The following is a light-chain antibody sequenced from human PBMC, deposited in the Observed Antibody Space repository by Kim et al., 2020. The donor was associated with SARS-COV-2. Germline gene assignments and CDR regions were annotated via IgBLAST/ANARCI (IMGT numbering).Light chain of an antibody. CDR2: GAS. V-gene: IGKV3-20*01. Sequence: SPGERATLSCRASQSVSSRFLAWYQQKPGQAPRLLIYGASSRATGIPDRFSGSGSGTDFTLTISRLESEDFAVYYCQQYGTSPPLTFGGGTKVDIK. CDR1: QSVSSRF. J-gene: IGKJ4*01. CDR3: QQYGTSPPLT.